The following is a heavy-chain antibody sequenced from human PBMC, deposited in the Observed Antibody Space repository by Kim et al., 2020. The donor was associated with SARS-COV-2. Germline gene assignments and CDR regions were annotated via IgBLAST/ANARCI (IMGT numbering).Heavy chain of an antibody. V-gene: IGHV3-9*01. CDR2: ISWNSSDI. CDR3: AKDIGKFGAVAGTVFDY. D-gene: IGHD6-19*01. J-gene: IGHJ4*02. Sequence: GGSLRLSCAASGFTFGDYAIHWVRQTPGKGLEWVSGISWNSSDINYADSAKGRFTISRDNARNSLYLQMNILRDEDTAFYYCAKDIGKFGAVAGTVFDYWGQGTLVTISS. CDR1: GFTFGDYA.